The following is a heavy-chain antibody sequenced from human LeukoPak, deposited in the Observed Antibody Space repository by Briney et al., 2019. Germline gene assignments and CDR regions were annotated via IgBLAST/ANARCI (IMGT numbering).Heavy chain of an antibody. J-gene: IGHJ4*02. Sequence: GRSLRLSCAASGFTFSSYAMHWVRQAPGKGLEWVAVISYDGSNKYYADSVKGRFTISRDNSKNTLYLQMNSLRAEDTAVYYCARMIQTWYLDYWGQGTLVTVSS. CDR3: ARMIQTWYLDY. CDR2: ISYDGSNK. D-gene: IGHD3-16*01. V-gene: IGHV3-30-3*01. CDR1: GFTFSSYA.